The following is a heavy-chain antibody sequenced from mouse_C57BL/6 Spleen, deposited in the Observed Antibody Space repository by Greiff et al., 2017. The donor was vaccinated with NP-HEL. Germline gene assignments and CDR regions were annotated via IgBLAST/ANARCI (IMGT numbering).Heavy chain of an antibody. V-gene: IGHV1-15*01. CDR2: IDPETGGT. D-gene: IGHD2-2*01. Sequence: VQLQQSGAELVRPGASVTLSCKASGYTFTDYEMHWVKQTPVHGLEWIGAIDPETGGTAYNQKFKGKAILTADKSSSTAYMELRSLTSEDSAVYYCLGVKRYFDSWGQGTTLTVSS. J-gene: IGHJ2*01. CDR1: GYTFTDYE. CDR3: LGVKRYFDS.